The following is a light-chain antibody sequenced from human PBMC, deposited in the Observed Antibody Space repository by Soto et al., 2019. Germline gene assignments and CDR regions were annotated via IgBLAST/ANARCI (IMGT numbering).Light chain of an antibody. CDR1: QSVSSN. CDR2: GAS. V-gene: IGKV3-20*01. CDR3: HQYGSSRT. J-gene: IGKJ1*01. Sequence: EIVMTQSPDILSVSPGERATLSCRASQSVSSNLAWYQQKPGQSPRLLIYGASTRATGIPVRFSGSGSGTDFTLTISRLEPEDFAVYYCHQYGSSRTFGQGTKVDI.